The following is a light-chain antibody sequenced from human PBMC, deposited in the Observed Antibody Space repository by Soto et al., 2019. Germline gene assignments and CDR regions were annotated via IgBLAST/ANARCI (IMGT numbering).Light chain of an antibody. CDR3: SSDVGSMV. CDR1: SSDFGGHNY. Sequence: QSVLTQPPSASGSPGQSVTISCTGTSSDFGGHNYVSWYQQHPGKAPKLVIYEVTKRPSGVPGRFSGSKSGNSASLTVSGLQAEDEADYYFSSDVGSMVFGGGTKVTVL. V-gene: IGLV2-8*01. J-gene: IGLJ2*01. CDR2: EVT.